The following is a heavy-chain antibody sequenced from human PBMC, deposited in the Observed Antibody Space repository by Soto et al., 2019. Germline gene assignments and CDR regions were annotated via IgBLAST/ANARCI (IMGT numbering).Heavy chain of an antibody. CDR3: ARGAYYCSGGSCYSVYWFDP. D-gene: IGHD2-15*01. Sequence: SETLSLTCSVSGASLSSGEHYWNWIRQPPGKGLEWIGYIYYSGSTYYNPSLKSRVTISVDTSKNQFSLKLSSVTAADTAVYYCARGAYYCSGGSCYSVYWFDPWGQGTLVTVSS. V-gene: IGHV4-30-4*01. J-gene: IGHJ5*02. CDR2: IYYSGST. CDR1: GASLSSGEHY.